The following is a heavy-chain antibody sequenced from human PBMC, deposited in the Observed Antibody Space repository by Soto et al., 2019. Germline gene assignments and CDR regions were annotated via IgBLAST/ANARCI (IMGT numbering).Heavy chain of an antibody. Sequence: QVQLVESGGGVVQPGRSLRRSCAASGFTFSSYGMHWVRQAPGKGLEWVAVISKDGGTKYDADSVKGRFTISRDNSKNTLYLEMNSLRAEDTAVYYCAKETHSSGYGSYFDYWGQGTLVTVSS. CDR3: AKETHSSGYGSYFDY. CDR2: ISKDGGTK. V-gene: IGHV3-30*18. D-gene: IGHD3-22*01. J-gene: IGHJ4*02. CDR1: GFTFSSYG.